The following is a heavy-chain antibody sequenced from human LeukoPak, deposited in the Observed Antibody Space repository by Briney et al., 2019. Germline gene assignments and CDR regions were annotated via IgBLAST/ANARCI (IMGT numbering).Heavy chain of an antibody. CDR3: ARCLWLSSSGKKYYYYYYYMDV. CDR2: IIPIFGTA. J-gene: IGHJ6*03. V-gene: IGHV1-69*05. Sequence: SVEVPCKASGGTFSSYAISWVRQAPGQGLEWMGGIIPIFGTANYAQKFQGRVTITTDESTSTAYMELSSLRSEDTAVYYCARCLWLSSSGKKYYYYYYYMDVWGKGTTVTVSS. D-gene: IGHD3-10*01. CDR1: GGTFSSYA.